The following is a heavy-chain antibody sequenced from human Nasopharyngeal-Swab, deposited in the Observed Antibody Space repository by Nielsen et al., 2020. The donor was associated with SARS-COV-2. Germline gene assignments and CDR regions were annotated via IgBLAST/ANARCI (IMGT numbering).Heavy chain of an antibody. J-gene: IGHJ3*02. D-gene: IGHD3-3*01. CDR2: IIPIFGTA. V-gene: IGHV1-69*06. Sequence: SVKVPCKASGGTFSSYAISGGRQAPGQGVEGMGGIIPIFGTANYAQKFQGRVTITADKSTSTAYMELSSLRSEDTAVYYCARGDTIFGKGSYDAFDIWGQGTMVTVSS. CDR3: ARGDTIFGKGSYDAFDI. CDR1: GGTFSSYA.